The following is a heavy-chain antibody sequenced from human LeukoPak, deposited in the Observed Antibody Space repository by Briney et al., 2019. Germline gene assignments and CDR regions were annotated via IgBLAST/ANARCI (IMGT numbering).Heavy chain of an antibody. J-gene: IGHJ4*02. D-gene: IGHD3-9*01. CDR2: MKEDGSDI. CDR3: ARGGARYLDS. Sequence: GGSLRLSCAASGFTFRNAWMSWVRQAPGKGQEWVAKMKEDGSDIHYVDSVKGRFTICRDNAKNSLCLQMSSLRVEDTAVYYCARGGARYLDSWGQGILVTVSS. CDR1: GFTFRNAW. V-gene: IGHV3-7*01.